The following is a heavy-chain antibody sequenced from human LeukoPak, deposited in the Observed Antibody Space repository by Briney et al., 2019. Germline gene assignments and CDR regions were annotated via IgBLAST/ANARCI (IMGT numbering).Heavy chain of an antibody. J-gene: IGHJ4*02. V-gene: IGHV1-2*02. D-gene: IGHD3-10*01. CDR3: AREYYGSGSYGGPDY. CDR1: GYTFTGYY. CDR2: INPNSGGT. Sequence: ASVKVSCTASGYTFTGYYMHWVRQAPGQGLEWMGWINPNSGGTNYAQKFQGRVTMTRDTSISTAYMELSRLRSDDTAVYYCAREYYGSGSYGGPDYWGQGTLVTVSS.